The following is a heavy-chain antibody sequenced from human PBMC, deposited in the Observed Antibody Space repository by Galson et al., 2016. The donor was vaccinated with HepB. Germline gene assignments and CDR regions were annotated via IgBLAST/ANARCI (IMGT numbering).Heavy chain of an antibody. Sequence: SVKVSCKASGYTFTSYGISWVRQAPGQGLEWVGWISPYNGNTNYAQMVQGRVTLTTDTSTNTAYMELRSLRSDDTAVYYCAREPGTGLDRGLSFDYWGQGTLVSVSS. J-gene: IGHJ4*02. CDR3: AREPGTGLDRGLSFDY. V-gene: IGHV1-18*01. D-gene: IGHD3-10*01. CDR2: ISPYNGNT. CDR1: GYTFTSYG.